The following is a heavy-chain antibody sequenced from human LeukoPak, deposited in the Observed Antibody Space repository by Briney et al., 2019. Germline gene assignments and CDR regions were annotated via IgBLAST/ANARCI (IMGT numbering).Heavy chain of an antibody. CDR2: IEQDGNEI. CDR1: GFSFSSYW. J-gene: IGHJ4*02. V-gene: IGHV3-7*05. CDR3: ARGTLGYCSGGSCLFPAY. D-gene: IGHD2-15*01. Sequence: GVSLRLSCAASGFSFSSYWLSWVREAPGKGLEWVANIEQDGNEIYYVESVKGRFTISRDNAKSSLYLQMNSLRADDTAVYYCARGTLGYCSGGSCLFPAYWGQGTLVTVSS.